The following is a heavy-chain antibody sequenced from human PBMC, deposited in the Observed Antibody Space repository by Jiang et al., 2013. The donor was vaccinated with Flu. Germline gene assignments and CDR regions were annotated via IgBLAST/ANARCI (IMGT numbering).Heavy chain of an antibody. V-gene: IGHV3-23*01. CDR3: AKAISGTYSSFDY. D-gene: IGHD1-26*01. J-gene: IGHJ4*02. CDR1: GFSFSNFA. CDR2: ISGSGGST. Sequence: LLESGGGLVQPGESLRLSCAASGFSFSNFAMNWVRQAPGKGLEWVSAISGSGGSTYYADSVKGRFTISRDDSTNTLFLQMNSLRADDTAVYYCAKAISGTYSSFDYWGQ.